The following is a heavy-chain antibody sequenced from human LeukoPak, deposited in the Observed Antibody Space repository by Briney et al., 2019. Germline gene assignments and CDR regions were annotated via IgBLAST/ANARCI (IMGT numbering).Heavy chain of an antibody. D-gene: IGHD6-6*01. V-gene: IGHV3-21*01. CDR3: ARDLVLAARSFDY. CDR2: VTGSGGGT. CDR1: GFVFSNYA. Sequence: GGSLRLSCAASGFVFSNYAMNWVRQAPGKGLEWVSGVTGSGGGTYYADSVKGRFTISRDNAKNSLYLQMNSLRAEDTAVYYCARDLVLAARSFDYWGQGTLVTVSS. J-gene: IGHJ4*02.